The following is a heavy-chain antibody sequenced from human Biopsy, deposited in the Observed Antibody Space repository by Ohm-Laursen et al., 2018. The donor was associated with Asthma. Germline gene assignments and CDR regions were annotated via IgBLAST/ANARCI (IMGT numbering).Heavy chain of an antibody. CDR1: GFSGLTFRDFG. V-gene: IGHV3-30*18. CDR3: TKDRKNGAETSESHYYGVDV. D-gene: IGHD2-8*01. Sequence: SLRLSCAASGFSGLTFRDFGMHWVHQAPGKGPEWVALTSYDGRETRYADSVKGRFTISRDNYRNMVYLQMSSLRPDDSAVYYCTKDRKNGAETSESHYYGVDVWGQGTTVTVSS. CDR2: TSYDGRET. J-gene: IGHJ6*02.